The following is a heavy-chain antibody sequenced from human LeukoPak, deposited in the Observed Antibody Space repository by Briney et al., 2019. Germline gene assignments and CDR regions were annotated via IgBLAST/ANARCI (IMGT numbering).Heavy chain of an antibody. D-gene: IGHD6-25*01. CDR3: AREASTYAPSGPFYFDS. CDR2: TSRSGDTI. J-gene: IGHJ4*02. V-gene: IGHV3-48*03. CDR1: GLTFNNDE. Sequence: GGSLRLSCAASGLTFNNDEINWVRQAPGKGLEWISYTSRSGDTIYYADSVQGRFTISRDNAKNSVYLQMNSLRVEDTALYYCAREASTYAPSGPFYFDSWGQGTLVTVSS.